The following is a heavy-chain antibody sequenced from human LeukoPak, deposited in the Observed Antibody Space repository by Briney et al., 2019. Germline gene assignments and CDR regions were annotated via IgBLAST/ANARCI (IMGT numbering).Heavy chain of an antibody. Sequence: GGSLRLSCAASGFTFSSYEMNWVRQAPGKGLEWVSYISSSGSTIYCADSVKGRFTISRDNAKNSLYLQMNSLRAEDTAVYYCASVVVVVAATGAGAGYWGQGTLVTVSS. CDR2: ISSSGSTI. V-gene: IGHV3-48*03. D-gene: IGHD2-15*01. CDR3: ASVVVVVAATGAGAGY. CDR1: GFTFSSYE. J-gene: IGHJ4*02.